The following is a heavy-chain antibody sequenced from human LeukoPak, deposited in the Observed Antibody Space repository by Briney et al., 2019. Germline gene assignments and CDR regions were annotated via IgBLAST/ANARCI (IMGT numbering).Heavy chain of an antibody. CDR2: IYYSGST. CDR1: GGSISSGDYY. D-gene: IGHD1-26*01. J-gene: IGHJ4*02. Sequence: PSQTLSLTCTVSGGSISSGDYYWSWTRQPPGKGLEWIGYIYYSGSTYYNPSLKSRVTISVDTSKNQFSLKLSSVTAADTAVYYCARVREWELSYFDYWGQGTLVTVSS. V-gene: IGHV4-30-4*08. CDR3: ARVREWELSYFDY.